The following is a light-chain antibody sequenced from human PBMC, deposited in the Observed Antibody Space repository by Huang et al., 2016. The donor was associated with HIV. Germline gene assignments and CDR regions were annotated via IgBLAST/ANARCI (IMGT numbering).Light chain of an antibody. Sequence: DIQMTQAPPSLSAAVGDRVIITCRASQIINIYLNWYQQMPGRAPKLLISGASSLQVGVSSRFSGSGSGTDFTLTIRDLQPEDTATYHCQQSYNIPRTFGQGTLLEI. J-gene: IGKJ2*01. CDR1: QIINIY. V-gene: IGKV1-39*01. CDR3: QQSYNIPRT. CDR2: GAS.